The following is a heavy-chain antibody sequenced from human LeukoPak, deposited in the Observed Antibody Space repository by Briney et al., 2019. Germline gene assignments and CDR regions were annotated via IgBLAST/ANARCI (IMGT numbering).Heavy chain of an antibody. V-gene: IGHV1-8*01. Sequence: GASVKVSCKASGYTFTSYDINWVRQATGQGLEWMGWMKPNSGNTGYAQKFQGRVTMTRNTSISTAYMELSSLRSEDTAVYYCARANYDILTAYYTSYYYYYMDVWGKGTTVTVSS. J-gene: IGHJ6*03. CDR1: GYTFTSYD. CDR2: MKPNSGNT. CDR3: ARANYDILTAYYTSYYYYYMDV. D-gene: IGHD3-9*01.